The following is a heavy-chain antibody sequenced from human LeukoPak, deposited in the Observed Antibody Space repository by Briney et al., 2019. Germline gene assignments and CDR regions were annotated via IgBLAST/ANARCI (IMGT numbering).Heavy chain of an antibody. Sequence: ASVKVSCKASGYTFTSYDINWVRQATGQGLEWMGWMNPNSGNTGYAQKFQGRVTMTRNTSISTAYMELRSLRSDDTAVYYCASVSRYSSSFDYWGQGTLVTVSS. V-gene: IGHV1-8*01. CDR3: ASVSRYSSSFDY. CDR2: MNPNSGNT. CDR1: GYTFTSYD. J-gene: IGHJ4*02. D-gene: IGHD6-6*01.